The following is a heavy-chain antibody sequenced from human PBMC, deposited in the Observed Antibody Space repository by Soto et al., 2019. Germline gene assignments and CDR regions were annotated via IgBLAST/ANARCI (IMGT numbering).Heavy chain of an antibody. CDR3: ARGGYCSGGSCLSSYYYYYYGMDV. V-gene: IGHV4-4*07. J-gene: IGHJ6*02. CDR2: IYTSGST. CDR1: GGSISSYY. D-gene: IGHD2-15*01. Sequence: SDTLSLTCTVSGGSISSYYWSWIRQLAGKGLEWIGRIYTSGSTNYNPSLKSRVTMSVDTSKNQFSLKLSSVTAADTAVYYCARGGYCSGGSCLSSYYYYYYGMDVWGPGTTVTVSS.